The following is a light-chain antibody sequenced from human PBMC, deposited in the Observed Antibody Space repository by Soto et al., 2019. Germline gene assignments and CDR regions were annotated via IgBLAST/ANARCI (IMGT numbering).Light chain of an antibody. CDR3: QQRSNWPLEVT. V-gene: IGKV3-11*01. CDR2: DAS. Sequence: EIVLTQSPAILSLSPGERATLSCRASQSVSRYLAWYQQKPGQAPRLLIYDASKRATGIPARFSGSGSGTDFTLTISSLEAEDFAVYYCQQRSNWPLEVTFGQGTRLEIK. J-gene: IGKJ5*01. CDR1: QSVSRY.